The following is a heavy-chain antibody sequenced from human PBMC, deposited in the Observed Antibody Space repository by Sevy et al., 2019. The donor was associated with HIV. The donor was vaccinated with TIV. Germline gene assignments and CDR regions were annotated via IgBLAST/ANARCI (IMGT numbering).Heavy chain of an antibody. J-gene: IGHJ1*01. CDR1: GFTFSSYW. D-gene: IGHD3-3*01. CDR2: IKQDGSEK. V-gene: IGHV3-7*03. Sequence: GGSLRLSCAASGFTFSSYWMSWVRQAPGKGLEWVANIKQDGSEKYYVDSVKGRFTISRDNAKNSLYLQMNSLRAEDTAVYYCARVVGRYAFWSGYPTGEYFQHWGQGTLVTVSS. CDR3: ARVVGRYAFWSGYPTGEYFQH.